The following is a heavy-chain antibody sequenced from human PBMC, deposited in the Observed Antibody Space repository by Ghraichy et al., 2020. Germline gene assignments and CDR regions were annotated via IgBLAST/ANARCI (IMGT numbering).Heavy chain of an antibody. CDR1: GGSFSGYY. D-gene: IGHD6-13*01. V-gene: IGHV4-34*01. CDR3: ASVARQQLVPPG. CDR2: INHSGST. Sequence: SETLSLTCAVYGGSFSGYYWSWIRQPPGKGLEWIGEINHSGSTNYNPSLKSRVTISVDTSKNQFSLKLSSVTAAATAVYYCASVARQQLVPPGWGQGTLVTVSS. J-gene: IGHJ4*02.